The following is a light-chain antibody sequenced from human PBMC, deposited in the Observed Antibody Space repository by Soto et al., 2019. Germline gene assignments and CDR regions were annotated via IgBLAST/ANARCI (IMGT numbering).Light chain of an antibody. J-gene: IGKJ1*01. CDR1: QSISSW. V-gene: IGKV1-5*01. Sequence: DIQMTQSPSTLSASVGDRVTITCRASQSISSWLAWYQQKPGQAPKLLIYDASSLESGVPSRFSCSGSGTEFTLTISSLQPDDFATYYCQQYNSYSPTFGQGTKVEIK. CDR3: QQYNSYSPT. CDR2: DAS.